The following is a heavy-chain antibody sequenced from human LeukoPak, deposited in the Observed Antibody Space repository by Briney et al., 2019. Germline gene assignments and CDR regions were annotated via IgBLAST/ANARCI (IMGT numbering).Heavy chain of an antibody. CDR2: INSDGSST. CDR1: GFTFSSYW. D-gene: IGHD3-10*01. Sequence: PGGSLRLSCAASGFTFSSYWMHWVRQAPGKGLVWVSRINSDGSSTSYADSVKGRFTISRDNSKNTLYLQMNSLRAEDTAVYYCAREWFGGYYYGMDVWGQGTTVTVSS. CDR3: AREWFGGYYYGMDV. J-gene: IGHJ6*02. V-gene: IGHV3-74*01.